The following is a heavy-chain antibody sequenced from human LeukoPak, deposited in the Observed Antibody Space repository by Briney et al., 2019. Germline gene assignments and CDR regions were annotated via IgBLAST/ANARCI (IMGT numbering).Heavy chain of an antibody. V-gene: IGHV4-39*02. CDR3: ARRSTVAGSGRFDP. CDR1: GASIRSSTYH. CDR2: VHHSVST. Sequence: LQTPSLTCIVSGASIRSSTYHWGWIRQSPGKGLEWIASVHHSVSTYDNPSLKSRVTISVDTSKNHCSLKLTSVSAADTAVYYCARRSTVAGSGRFDPWGQGTLV. D-gene: IGHD6-19*01. J-gene: IGHJ5*02.